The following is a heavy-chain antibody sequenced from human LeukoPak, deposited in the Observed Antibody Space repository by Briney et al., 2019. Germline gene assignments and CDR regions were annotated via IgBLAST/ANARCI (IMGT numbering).Heavy chain of an antibody. V-gene: IGHV3-21*01. CDR1: GFTFGSYS. J-gene: IGHJ3*02. D-gene: IGHD4-11*01. CDR2: ISSSSSYI. Sequence: PGGSLRLSCAASGFTFGSYSMNWVRQAPGEGLEWVSSISSSSSYIYYADSVKGRFTISRDNAKRSLYLEMASLRVEDTAVFYCARDPYKNKDYTNYCAFDIWGQGTMDTVSS. CDR3: ARDPYKNKDYTNYCAFDI.